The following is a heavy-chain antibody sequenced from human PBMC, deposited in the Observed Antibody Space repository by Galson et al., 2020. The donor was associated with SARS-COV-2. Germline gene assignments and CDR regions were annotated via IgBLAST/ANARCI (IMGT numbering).Heavy chain of an antibody. CDR3: ARGRECSGGSCYPGY. Sequence: PSETLSLTCAVYGGSFSGYYWSWIRQPPGKGLEWIVEINHSGSTNYNPSLKSRVTISVDTSKNQFSLKLSSVTAADTAVYYCARGRECSGGSCYPGYWGQGTLVTVSS. V-gene: IGHV4-34*01. CDR2: INHSGST. CDR1: GGSFSGYY. D-gene: IGHD2-15*01. J-gene: IGHJ4*02.